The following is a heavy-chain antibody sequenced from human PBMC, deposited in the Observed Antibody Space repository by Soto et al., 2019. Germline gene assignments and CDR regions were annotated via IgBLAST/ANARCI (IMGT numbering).Heavy chain of an antibody. D-gene: IGHD2-15*01. CDR2: IYHSGST. Sequence: QLQLQESGSGLVKPSQTLSLTCAVSGGSISSGGYSWSWIRQPPGKGLEWIGYIYHSGSTYYNPSLKSRVTISVDRSKNQFSLKLSSVTAADTAVYYCARVEGGGTEYYFDYWGQGTLVTVSS. J-gene: IGHJ4*02. CDR3: ARVEGGGTEYYFDY. V-gene: IGHV4-30-2*01. CDR1: GGSISSGGYS.